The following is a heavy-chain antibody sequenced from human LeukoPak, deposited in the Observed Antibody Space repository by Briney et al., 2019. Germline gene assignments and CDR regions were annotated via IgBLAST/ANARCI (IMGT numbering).Heavy chain of an antibody. CDR1: GYTFTGYY. D-gene: IGHD4-17*01. CDR2: INPNSGGT. Sequence: ASVKVSCKASGYTFTGYYMHWVRQAPGQGLEWMGWINPNSGGTNYAQKFQGRVTMTRDTSISTAYMELSRLRSDDTAAYYCARDLGTPTTVTTNYWGQGTLVTVSS. CDR3: ARDLGTPTTVTTNY. V-gene: IGHV1-2*02. J-gene: IGHJ4*02.